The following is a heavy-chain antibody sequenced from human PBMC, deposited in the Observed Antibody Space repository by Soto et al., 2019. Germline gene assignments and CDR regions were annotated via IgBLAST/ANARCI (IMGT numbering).Heavy chain of an antibody. Sequence: QVQLVESGGGVVQPGRSLRLSCAASGFTFSSYAMHWVRQAPGKGLEWVAVISYDGSNKYYADSVKGRFTISRDNSKNTLYLQMNSLRAEDTAVYYCARDIRYDSGDRPYYYGMDVWGQGTTVTVSS. CDR2: ISYDGSNK. J-gene: IGHJ6*02. CDR1: GFTFSSYA. CDR3: ARDIRYDSGDRPYYYGMDV. D-gene: IGHD4-17*01. V-gene: IGHV3-30-3*01.